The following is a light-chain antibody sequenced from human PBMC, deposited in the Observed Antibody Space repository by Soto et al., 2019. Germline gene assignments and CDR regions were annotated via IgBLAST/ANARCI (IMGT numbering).Light chain of an antibody. J-gene: IGLJ2*01. Sequence: QSVLTQPASVSGSPGQSITISCTGTSSDVGGYNYVSWYQQHPGKAPKLMIYEVSKRPSGVPDRFSGSKSGNTASLTISGLQAEDEADYYCCSYAGGYTHAVFGGGTKLTVL. CDR3: CSYAGGYTHAV. V-gene: IGLV2-11*01. CDR1: SSDVGGYNY. CDR2: EVS.